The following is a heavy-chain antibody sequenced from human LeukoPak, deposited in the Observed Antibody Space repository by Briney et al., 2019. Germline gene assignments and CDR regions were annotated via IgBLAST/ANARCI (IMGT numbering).Heavy chain of an antibody. J-gene: IGHJ5*02. CDR3: ARASSPYNWFDP. CDR2: IYGGGST. CDR1: GFTVSTNY. V-gene: IGHV3-66*01. Sequence: GGSLRPSCAASGFTVSTNYMNWVRQAPGKGLEWVSVIYGGGSTYYADSVKGRFTISRDKSKNTLYLQMDRLRADDTAIYYCARASSPYNWFDPWGQGTLVAVSS.